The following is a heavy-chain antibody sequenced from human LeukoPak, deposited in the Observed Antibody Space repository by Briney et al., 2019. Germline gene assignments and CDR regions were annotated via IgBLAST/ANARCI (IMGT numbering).Heavy chain of an antibody. V-gene: IGHV3-15*01. Sequence: PGGSLRLPCAASGFTFSNAWMSWVRQAPGKGLEWVGRIKTDGGTTDYAAPVEGRFTISRDDSKNTLYLQMNSLKTEDTAVYYCATNDAFDIWGQGTMVTVSS. CDR1: GFTFSNAW. CDR3: ATNDAFDI. J-gene: IGHJ3*02. CDR2: IKTDGGTT.